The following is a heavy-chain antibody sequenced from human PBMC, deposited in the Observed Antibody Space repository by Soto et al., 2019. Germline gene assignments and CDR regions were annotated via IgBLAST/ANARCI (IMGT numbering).Heavy chain of an antibody. J-gene: IGHJ5*02. D-gene: IGHD6-6*01. CDR1: GGTFSSYA. V-gene: IGHV1-69*13. Sequence: SVKVSCKASGGTFSSYAISWVRQAPGQGLEWMGGIIPIFGTANYAQKFQGRVTITADESTSTAYMELSSLRSEDTAVYYCARDRGYSSSRGWFDPWRQGTLVTVSS. CDR3: ARDRGYSSSRGWFDP. CDR2: IIPIFGTA.